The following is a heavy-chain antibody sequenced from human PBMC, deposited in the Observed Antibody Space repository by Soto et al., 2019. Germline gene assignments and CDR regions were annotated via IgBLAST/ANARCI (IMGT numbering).Heavy chain of an antibody. J-gene: IGHJ5*02. Sequence: EVQLVESGGGLVKPGGSLRLSCAASGFSFSSYSMNWVRQAPGKGLEWVSSISSSASHINYADSVKGRFTISRDNAKKSLDLQMNCLRAGDTAVYYCARGDTGYCSGGTCYWFDAWGQGTLVTVSS. CDR1: GFSFSSYS. V-gene: IGHV3-21*01. CDR2: ISSSASHI. CDR3: ARGDTGYCSGGTCYWFDA. D-gene: IGHD2-15*01.